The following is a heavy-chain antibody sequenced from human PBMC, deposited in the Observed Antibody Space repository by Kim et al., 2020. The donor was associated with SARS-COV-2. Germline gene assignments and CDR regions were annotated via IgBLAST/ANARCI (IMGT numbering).Heavy chain of an antibody. CDR2: IYYSGST. J-gene: IGHJ5*02. Sequence: SETLSLTCTVSGGSISSYYWSWIRQPPGKGLEWIGYIYYSGSTNYNPSLKSRVTISVDTSKNQFSLKLSSVTAADTAVYYCAREGPSGEPAANSYNWFDPWGQGTLVTVSS. CDR3: AREGPSGEPAANSYNWFDP. CDR1: GGSISSYY. V-gene: IGHV4-59*01. D-gene: IGHD2-2*01.